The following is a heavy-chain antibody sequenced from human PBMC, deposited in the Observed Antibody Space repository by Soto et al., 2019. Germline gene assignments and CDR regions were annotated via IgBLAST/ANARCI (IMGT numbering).Heavy chain of an antibody. CDR3: ARDSPTIWRSQRPTKTGTTPSDFDY. V-gene: IGHV1-46*01. Sequence: ASVKVSCKASGYTFTSYYMHWVRQAPGQGLEWMGIINPSGGSTSYAQKFQGRVTMTRDTSTSTVYMELGSLRSEDTAVYYCARDSPTIWRSQRPTKTGTTPSDFDYWGQGTLVTVSS. CDR2: INPSGGST. CDR1: GYTFTSYY. J-gene: IGHJ4*02. D-gene: IGHD1-1*01.